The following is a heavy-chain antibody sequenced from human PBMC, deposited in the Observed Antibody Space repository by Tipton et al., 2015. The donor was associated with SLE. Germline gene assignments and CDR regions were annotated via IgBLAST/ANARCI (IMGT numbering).Heavy chain of an antibody. V-gene: IGHV4-34*01. D-gene: IGHD2-2*01. CDR3: ARGGTPRVVVAASFES. CDR1: GGSLSGKY. Sequence: TLSLTCAVYGGSLSGKYWIWLRQPPGKGLEWIGEINHSGSPNYNPSLKSRVTISADTSKNHFSLRLTSVTAADTAMYYCARGGTPRVVVAASFESWGRGTLVTVSS. CDR2: INHSGSP. J-gene: IGHJ4*02.